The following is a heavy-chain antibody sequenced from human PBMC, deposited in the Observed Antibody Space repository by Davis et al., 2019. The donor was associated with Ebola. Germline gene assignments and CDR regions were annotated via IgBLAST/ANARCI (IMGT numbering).Heavy chain of an antibody. CDR2: IFYSGSP. D-gene: IGHD3-22*01. Sequence: SETLSPTCNVPGVSITPYSWNWIRQPLGKGLEFIGYIFYSGSPKYNPSLKSRVTISVDMSKNQFSLKLSSVTAADTAVYYCARHGDYFDSSGNYYGESAFAPWGQGTLVTVSS. CDR1: GVSITPYS. J-gene: IGHJ5*02. V-gene: IGHV4-59*08. CDR3: ARHGDYFDSSGNYYGESAFAP.